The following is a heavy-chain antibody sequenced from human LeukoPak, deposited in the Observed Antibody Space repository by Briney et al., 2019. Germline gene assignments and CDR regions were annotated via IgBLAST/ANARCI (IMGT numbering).Heavy chain of an antibody. J-gene: IGHJ4*02. V-gene: IGHV4-30-4*01. Sequence: SETLSLTCTVSGGSISSGDYYWSWIRQPPGKGLEWIGCIYFSGSTSYHPSLESRVTISVDTSKNQFSLKLNSVTAADTAVYYCASHHLNYGDKSGSGFWGQGILVTVSS. D-gene: IGHD4-17*01. CDR3: ASHHLNYGDKSGSGF. CDR2: IYFSGST. CDR1: GGSISSGDYY.